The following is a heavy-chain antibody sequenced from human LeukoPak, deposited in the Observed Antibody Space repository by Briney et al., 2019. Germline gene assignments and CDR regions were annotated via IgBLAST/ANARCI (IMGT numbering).Heavy chain of an antibody. J-gene: IGHJ4*02. D-gene: IGHD1-26*01. CDR3: AKLSEGGY. CDR2: IYYSGST. CDR1: GGSISSSSFY. V-gene: IGHV4-39*01. Sequence: SETLSLTCTVSGGSISSSSFYWGWIRQPPGKGLEWIGSIYYSGSTYYNPSLKSRVTISVDTSKNQFSLKLSSVTAADTAVYYCAKLSEGGYWGQGTLVTVSS.